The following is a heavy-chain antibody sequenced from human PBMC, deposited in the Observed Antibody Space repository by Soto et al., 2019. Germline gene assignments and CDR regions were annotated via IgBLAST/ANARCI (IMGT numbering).Heavy chain of an antibody. CDR1: GYTFTSYD. J-gene: IGHJ3*01. CDR2: MNPNSGNT. CDR3: ARMEWGIRFSV. V-gene: IGHV1-8*01. D-gene: IGHD3-3*01. Sequence: ASVKVSCKASGYTFTSYDINWVRQATGQGLEWMGWMNPNSGNTGYAQKIQGRVTMTTDTSTSTAYMELRSLRSDDTAVYYCARMEWGIRFSVWGQGKMVTVSS.